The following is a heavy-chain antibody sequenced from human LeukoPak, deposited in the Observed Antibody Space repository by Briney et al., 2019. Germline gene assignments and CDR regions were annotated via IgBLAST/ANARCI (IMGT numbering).Heavy chain of an antibody. CDR3: ARLGWGYYDPLGVDY. CDR2: IYHSGST. J-gene: IGHJ4*02. V-gene: IGHV4-38-2*01. CDR1: GYSISSGYY. Sequence: SETLSLTCAVSGYSISSGYYWGWIRPPPGKGLEWIGSIYHSGSTYYNPSLKSRVTISVDTSKNQFSLKLSSVTAAHTAVYYCARLGWGYYDPLGVDYWGQGTLVTVSS. D-gene: IGHD3-3*01.